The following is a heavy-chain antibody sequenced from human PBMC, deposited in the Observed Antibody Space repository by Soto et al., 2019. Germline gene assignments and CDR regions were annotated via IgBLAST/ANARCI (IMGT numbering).Heavy chain of an antibody. CDR2: INAGNGNT. V-gene: IGHV1-3*01. J-gene: IGHJ5*02. Sequence: QVQLVQSGAEVKKPGASVKVSCKASGYTFTSYAMHWVRQAAGQRLEWMGWINAGNGNTKYSQKFQGRVTITRDTSASTAYMELSSLRSEDTAVYYCARNRRGVVVAATPWFDPWGQGTLVTVSS. CDR3: ARNRRGVVVAATPWFDP. D-gene: IGHD2-15*01. CDR1: GYTFTSYA.